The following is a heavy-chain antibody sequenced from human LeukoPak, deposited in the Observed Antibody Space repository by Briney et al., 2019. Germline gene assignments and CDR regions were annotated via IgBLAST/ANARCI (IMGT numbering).Heavy chain of an antibody. CDR3: AREKIGYYDGSSRGWFDP. V-gene: IGHV4-61*02. CDR1: GGSISSGSYS. Sequence: PSQTLSLTCTVSGGSISSGSYSWSWIRQPAGKGLEWIGRIYTSGSTNYNPSLKSRVTISVDTSKNQFSLKLSSVTAADTAVYYCAREKIGYYDGSSRGWFDPWGQGTLVTVSS. CDR2: IYTSGST. J-gene: IGHJ5*02. D-gene: IGHD3-22*01.